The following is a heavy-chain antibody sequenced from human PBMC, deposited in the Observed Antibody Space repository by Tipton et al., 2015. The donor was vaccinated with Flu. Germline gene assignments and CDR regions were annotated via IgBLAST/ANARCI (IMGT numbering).Heavy chain of an antibody. V-gene: IGHV4-38-2*01. Sequence: TLSLTCSVSGASFGSGYYWGWIRQPPGKGLEWIGNIHHAGNAYYNFSLKSRVTMSVDTSKNQFSLRLSSVTAADTAVYYCARHTGDSVRGVVDYWGQGTLVTVSS. CDR2: IHHAGNA. J-gene: IGHJ4*02. CDR3: ARHTGDSVRGVVDY. D-gene: IGHD3-10*02. CDR1: GASFGSGYY.